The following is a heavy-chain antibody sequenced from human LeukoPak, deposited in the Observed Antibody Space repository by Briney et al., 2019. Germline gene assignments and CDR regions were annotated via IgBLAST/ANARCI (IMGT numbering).Heavy chain of an antibody. J-gene: IGHJ4*02. V-gene: IGHV4-34*01. CDR3: AREVRGYSGYALLKRSAYFDY. D-gene: IGHD5-12*01. CDR1: GGSFSGYY. Sequence: PSETLSLTCAVYGGSFSGYYWSWIRQPPGKGLEWIGEINHSGSTNYNPSLKSRVTISVDTSKNQFSLKLSSVTAADTAVYYCAREVRGYSGYALLKRSAYFDYWGQGTLVTVSS. CDR2: INHSGST.